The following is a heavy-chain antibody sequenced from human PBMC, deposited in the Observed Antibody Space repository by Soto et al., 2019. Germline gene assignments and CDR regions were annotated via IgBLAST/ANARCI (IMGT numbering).Heavy chain of an antibody. J-gene: IGHJ5*02. Sequence: PSETLSVTCTVSGGSISSYYWSWIRQPPGKGLEWIGYIYYSGSTNYNPSLKSRVTIPVDTPKNQFSLKLSSVTAADTAVYYCARQSDNGKNWFDPWGQGTLVTVS. V-gene: IGHV4-59*01. CDR2: IYYSGST. CDR3: ARQSDNGKNWFDP. CDR1: GGSISSYY. D-gene: IGHD1-1*01.